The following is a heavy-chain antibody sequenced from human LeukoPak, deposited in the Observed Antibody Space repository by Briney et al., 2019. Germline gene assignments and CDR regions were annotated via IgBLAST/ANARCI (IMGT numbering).Heavy chain of an antibody. J-gene: IGHJ4*02. V-gene: IGHV3-74*01. CDR3: ARDSGYSSSWAVRY. Sequence: GGSLRLSCAASGFTFSSYWIHWVRQAPGKGLVCVSRINSDVSIKIYADSVKGRFTISRDNAKNTLYLKMSSLRAEDTAVYYCARDSGYSSSWAVRYWGEGTLVTVS. CDR1: GFTFSSYW. D-gene: IGHD6-13*01. CDR2: INSDVSIK.